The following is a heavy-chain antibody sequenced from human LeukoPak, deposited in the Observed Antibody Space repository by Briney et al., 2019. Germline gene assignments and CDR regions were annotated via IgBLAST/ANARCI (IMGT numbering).Heavy chain of an antibody. Sequence: ASVKVSCKASGYTFTSYYMHWVRQAPGQGLEWMGIINPSGGSTSYAQKFQGRVTMTRDTSTSTVYVELSSLRSEDTAVYYCARGGYDFWSGYWVYYFDYWGQGTLVTVSS. V-gene: IGHV1-46*03. CDR2: INPSGGST. CDR1: GYTFTSYY. J-gene: IGHJ4*02. D-gene: IGHD3-3*01. CDR3: ARGGYDFWSGYWVYYFDY.